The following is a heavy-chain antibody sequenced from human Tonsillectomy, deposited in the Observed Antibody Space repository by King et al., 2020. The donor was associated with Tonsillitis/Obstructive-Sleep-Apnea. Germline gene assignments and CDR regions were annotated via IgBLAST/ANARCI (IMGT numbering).Heavy chain of an antibody. D-gene: IGHD2-21*01. CDR3: ARFEVAEDAFDI. J-gene: IGHJ3*02. V-gene: IGHV4-59*01. Sequence: QLQESGPGLVKPSETLSLTCTVSGGSISSDYWSWIRPPPGKGLEWIGYIYYSGHTNYNPSLKSRVTISVDTSKNQLSLKLSCVTAADTSVYYCARFEVAEDAFDIWGQGTRVTVSS. CDR2: IYYSGHT. CDR1: GGSISSDY.